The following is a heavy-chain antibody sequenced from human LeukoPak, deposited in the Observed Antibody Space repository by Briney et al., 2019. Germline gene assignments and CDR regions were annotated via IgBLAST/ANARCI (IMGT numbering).Heavy chain of an antibody. V-gene: IGHV3-23*01. CDR2: ISGSGGST. J-gene: IGHJ4*02. CDR3: AKVRGIDGYYYFDY. D-gene: IGHD5-24*01. Sequence: GRSLRLSCAASGFTFGDYAMSWVRQAPGKGLEWVSAISGSGGSTYYADSVKGRFTISRDNSKPTLYLQMNSLRAEDTALYYCAKVRGIDGYYYFDYWGQGTLVTVSS. CDR1: GFTFGDYA.